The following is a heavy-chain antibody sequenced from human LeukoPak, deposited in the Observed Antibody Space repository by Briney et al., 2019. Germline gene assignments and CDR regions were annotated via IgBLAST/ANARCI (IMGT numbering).Heavy chain of an antibody. CDR3: ARSSGGWLDS. CDR2: ITTDGGST. J-gene: IGHJ4*02. D-gene: IGHD6-19*01. V-gene: IGHV3-64*02. Sequence: GGSLRLSCAASGFTFGSYPMYWVRQAPGMGREFVSAITTDGGSTYYSGSVKGRFTISRDNSKNTVFLQLGNLRHEEMAVYFCARSSGGWLDSWGQGTLVTESS. CDR1: GFTFGSYP.